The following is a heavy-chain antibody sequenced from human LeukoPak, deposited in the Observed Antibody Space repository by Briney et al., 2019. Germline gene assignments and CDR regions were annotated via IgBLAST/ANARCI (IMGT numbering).Heavy chain of an antibody. J-gene: IGHJ4*02. CDR2: ISSSSSYI. V-gene: IGHV3-21*01. CDR3: AREHVVVAALDY. Sequence: LGGSLRLSCAASGFTFSSYSMNWVRQAPGKGLEWVSSISSSSSYIYYADSVKGRFTISRDNAKNSLYLQMNSLRAEDTAVCYCAREHVVVAALDYWGQGTLVTVSS. D-gene: IGHD2-15*01. CDR1: GFTFSSYS.